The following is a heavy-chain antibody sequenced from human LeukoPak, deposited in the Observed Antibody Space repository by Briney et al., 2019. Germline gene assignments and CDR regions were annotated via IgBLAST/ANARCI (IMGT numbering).Heavy chain of an antibody. D-gene: IGHD3-10*01. CDR1: GGSISNGSYY. CDR3: ARTAKYYYGSETYYFFDY. Sequence: PSETLSLTCTVSGGSISNGSYYWSWIRQPAGKGLEWIGRIYTSGSTNYNPSLTSRVTISVDPSKNQFSLKLSSVTATDTAVYYCARTAKYYYGSETYYFFDYWGQGTLVTVSS. J-gene: IGHJ4*02. CDR2: IYTSGST. V-gene: IGHV4-61*02.